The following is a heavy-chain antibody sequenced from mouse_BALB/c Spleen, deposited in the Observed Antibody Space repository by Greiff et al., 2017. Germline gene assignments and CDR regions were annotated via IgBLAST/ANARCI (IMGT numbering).Heavy chain of an antibody. J-gene: IGHJ3*01. CDR1: GFTFSSYT. V-gene: IGHV5-12-2*01. CDR2: ISNGGGST. CDR3: ASQSLGFAY. Sequence: EVKLMESGGGLVQPGGSRKLSCAASGFTFSSYTMSWVRQTPEKRLEWVAYISNGGGSTYYPDTVKGRFTISRDNAKNTLYLQMSSLKSEDTAMYYCASQSLGFAYWGQGTLVTVSA.